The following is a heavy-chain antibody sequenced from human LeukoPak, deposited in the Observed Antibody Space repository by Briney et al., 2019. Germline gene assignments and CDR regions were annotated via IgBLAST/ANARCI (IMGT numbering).Heavy chain of an antibody. CDR3: AKNGDRGAYCTGGTCYPYFYYYMDV. CDR2: ISSTGGTT. Sequence: PGGSLSLSCAVSGITFSSYGMSRVRQAPGKGLEWVSSISSTGGTTYYADSVKGRFTISRDNSKNTLYLQMNSLRAEDTAIYYCAKNGDRGAYCTGGTCYPYFYYYMDVWGKGTTVTI. J-gene: IGHJ6*03. D-gene: IGHD2-15*01. CDR1: GITFSSYG. V-gene: IGHV3-23*01.